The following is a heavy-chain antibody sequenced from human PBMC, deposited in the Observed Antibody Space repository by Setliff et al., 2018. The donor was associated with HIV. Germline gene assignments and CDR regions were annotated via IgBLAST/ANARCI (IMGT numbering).Heavy chain of an antibody. CDR2: VSSIGNT. Sequence: SETLSLTCSVSGISINGYYWSWIRQSPRTRLEWIGYVSSIGNTNYNPSLKSRVTISVDTSKNQFSLQLNSVTAADTAVYFRARTRAPYFFDFWGQGAQVTVSS. CDR1: GISINGYY. CDR3: ARTRAPYFFDF. V-gene: IGHV4-4*08. D-gene: IGHD1-26*01. J-gene: IGHJ4*02.